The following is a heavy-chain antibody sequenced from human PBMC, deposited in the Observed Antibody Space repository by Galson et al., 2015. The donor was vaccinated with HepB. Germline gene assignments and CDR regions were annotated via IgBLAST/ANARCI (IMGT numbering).Heavy chain of an antibody. CDR1: GFTFDDYA. CDR2: ISWYSGSI. D-gene: IGHD2-2*01. V-gene: IGHV3-9*01. Sequence: SVRLSCAASGFTFDDYAIHWVRQAPGKGLEWVAGISWYSGSIGYADSVKGRFTISRDNAKNSLYLQMNSLRAEDTALYYCAKEGNVVVPAAYYYYYIDVWGKGTTVTVSS. CDR3: AKEGNVVVPAAYYYYYIDV. J-gene: IGHJ6*03.